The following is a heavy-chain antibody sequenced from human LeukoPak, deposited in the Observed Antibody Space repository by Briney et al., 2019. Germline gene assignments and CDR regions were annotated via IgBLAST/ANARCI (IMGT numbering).Heavy chain of an antibody. CDR2: IIPILGIA. CDR1: GVTFSSYA. CDR3: ARTSSGWIAHYNWFDP. D-gene: IGHD6-19*01. Sequence: GASVKVSCKASGVTFSSYAISCVRQAPGQGLEWMGRIIPILGIANYAQKFPGRVTITADKSTSTAYMELSSLRSEDTAVYYCARTSSGWIAHYNWFDPWGQGTLVTVSS. V-gene: IGHV1-69*04. J-gene: IGHJ5*02.